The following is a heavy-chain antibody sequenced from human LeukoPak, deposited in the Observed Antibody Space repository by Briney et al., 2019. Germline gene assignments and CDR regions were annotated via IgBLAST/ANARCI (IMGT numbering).Heavy chain of an antibody. V-gene: IGHV3-21*01. Sequence: GGSLRLSCAAPGFTFSSYSMNWVRQAPGKGLEWVSSISSSSSYIYYADSVKGRFTISRDNARNSLYLQMNSLRAEDTAVYYCARVRTYYYDSSSSDAFDIWGQGTMVTVSS. D-gene: IGHD3-22*01. CDR1: GFTFSSYS. J-gene: IGHJ3*02. CDR2: ISSSSSYI. CDR3: ARVRTYYYDSSSSDAFDI.